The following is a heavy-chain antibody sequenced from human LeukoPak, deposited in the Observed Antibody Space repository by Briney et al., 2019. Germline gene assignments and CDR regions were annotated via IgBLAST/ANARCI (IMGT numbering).Heavy chain of an antibody. CDR1: GFTFSSYA. CDR2: ISYDGSNK. CDR3: ARVRAGFIVGALGY. J-gene: IGHJ4*02. Sequence: GRSLRLSCAASGFTFSSYAMHWVRQAPGKGLEWVAVISYDGSNKYYADSVKGRFTISRDNSKNTLYLQMNSLRAEDTAVYYCARVRAGFIVGALGYWGQGTLVTVSS. V-gene: IGHV3-30-3*01. D-gene: IGHD1-26*01.